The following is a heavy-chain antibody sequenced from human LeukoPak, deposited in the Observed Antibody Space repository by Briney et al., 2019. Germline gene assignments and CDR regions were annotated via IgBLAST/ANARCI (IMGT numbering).Heavy chain of an antibody. CDR1: GGSFSGYY. D-gene: IGHD3-10*01. CDR2: INHSGST. J-gene: IGHJ4*02. V-gene: IGHV4-34*01. Sequence: SETLSLTCAVYGGSFSGYYWSWIRQPPGKGLEWIGEINHSGSTNYNPSLKSRVTISVDTSKNQFSLKLSSVTAADTAVYYCARDSSNYYGSGSYAYWGQGTLVTVSS. CDR3: ARDSSNYYGSGSYAY.